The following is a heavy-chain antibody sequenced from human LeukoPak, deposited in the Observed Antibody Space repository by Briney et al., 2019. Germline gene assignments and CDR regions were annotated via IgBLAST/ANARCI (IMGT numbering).Heavy chain of an antibody. CDR1: GGSISSSY. Sequence: SETLSLTCTVSGGSISSSYWSWIRQPPGKGLEWIGYIYSSGSTNYNPSLKSRVTISVDTSKNQFSLKLSSATAADTAVYYCARSYCGGDCYNFQHWGQGTLVTVSS. CDR3: ARSYCGGDCYNFQH. CDR2: IYSSGST. D-gene: IGHD2-21*02. V-gene: IGHV4-59*01. J-gene: IGHJ1*01.